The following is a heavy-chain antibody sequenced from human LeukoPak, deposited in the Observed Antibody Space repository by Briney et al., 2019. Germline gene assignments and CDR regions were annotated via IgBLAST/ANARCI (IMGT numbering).Heavy chain of an antibody. CDR1: GGSFSGYY. CDR3: ARDPLGGGATEHFDY. J-gene: IGHJ4*02. V-gene: IGHV4-34*01. D-gene: IGHD1-26*01. Sequence: PSETLSLTCAVYGGSFSGYYWSWIRQPPGKGLEWIGEINHSGCTNYNPSLKSRVTISVDTSKNQFSLKLSSVTAADTAVYYCARDPLGGGATEHFDYWGQGTLVTVSS. CDR2: INHSGCT.